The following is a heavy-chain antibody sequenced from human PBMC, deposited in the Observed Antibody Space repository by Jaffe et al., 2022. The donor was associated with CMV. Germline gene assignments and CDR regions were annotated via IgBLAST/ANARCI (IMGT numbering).Heavy chain of an antibody. CDR2: IIPILGIA. V-gene: IGHV1-69*09. J-gene: IGHJ4*02. Sequence: QVQLVQSGAEVKKPGSSVKVSCKASGGTFSSYAISWVRQAPGQGLEWMGRIIPILGIANYAQKFQGRVTITADKSTSTAYMELSSLRSEDTAVYYCARDEDNYGSGVHPAYFDYWGQGTLVTVSS. CDR3: ARDEDNYGSGVHPAYFDY. CDR1: GGTFSSYA. D-gene: IGHD3-10*01.